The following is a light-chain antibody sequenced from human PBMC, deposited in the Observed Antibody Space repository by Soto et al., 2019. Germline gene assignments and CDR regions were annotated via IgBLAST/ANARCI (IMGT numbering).Light chain of an antibody. CDR3: CSYAGSYPYVV. CDR2: DVS. V-gene: IGLV2-11*01. CDR1: SSDVGGYNY. J-gene: IGLJ2*01. Sequence: SALTQPRSVSGSPGQSVTISCTGTSSDVGGYNYVSWYQQHPGKAPKLMIYDVSKRPSGVPDRFSGSKSGNTASLTISGLQAEDEADYYCCSYAGSYPYVVFGGGTQLTVL.